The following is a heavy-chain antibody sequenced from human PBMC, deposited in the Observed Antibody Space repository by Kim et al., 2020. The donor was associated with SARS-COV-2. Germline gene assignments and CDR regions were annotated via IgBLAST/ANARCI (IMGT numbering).Heavy chain of an antibody. CDR1: GFTFSSYA. V-gene: IGHV3-30*04. J-gene: IGHJ5*02. D-gene: IGHD4-17*01. Sequence: GGSLRLSCAASGFTFSSYAMHWVRQAPGKGLEWVAVISYDGSNKYYADSVKGRFTISRDNSKNTLYLQMNSLRAEDTAVYYCARHLTVTTFHWFDPWGQGTLVTVSS. CDR2: ISYDGSNK. CDR3: ARHLTVTTFHWFDP.